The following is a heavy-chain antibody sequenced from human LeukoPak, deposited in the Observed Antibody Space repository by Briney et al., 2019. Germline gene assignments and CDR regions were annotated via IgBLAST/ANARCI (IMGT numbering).Heavy chain of an antibody. CDR2: INTNTGNP. J-gene: IGHJ4*02. CDR1: GYTFTSYA. CDR3: ASLGGGSTVTTYLNY. V-gene: IGHV7-4-1*02. Sequence: ASVKVSCKASGYTFTSYAMNWVRQAPGQGLEWMGWINTNTGNPTYAQGFTGRFVFSLDTSVSTTYLQISSLKAEDTAVYYCASLGGGSTVTTYLNYWGQGTLVTVSS. D-gene: IGHD4-17*01.